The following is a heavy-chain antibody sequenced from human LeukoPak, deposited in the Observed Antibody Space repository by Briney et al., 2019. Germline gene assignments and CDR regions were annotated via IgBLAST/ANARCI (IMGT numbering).Heavy chain of an antibody. D-gene: IGHD4-17*01. Sequence: QPGGSLRLSCAASGFTFSSYWMSWVRQAPGKGLEWVANIKQDGSEKYYVDSVKGRFTISRDNAKKSLYLQMNSLRAEDTAVYYCARIAVTYTFDYWGQGTLVTVSS. J-gene: IGHJ4*02. CDR2: IKQDGSEK. V-gene: IGHV3-7*01. CDR3: ARIAVTYTFDY. CDR1: GFTFSSYW.